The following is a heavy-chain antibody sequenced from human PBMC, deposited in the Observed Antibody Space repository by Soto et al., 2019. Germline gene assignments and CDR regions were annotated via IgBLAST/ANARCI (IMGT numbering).Heavy chain of an antibody. J-gene: IGHJ4*02. CDR1: GHSISSGYY. CDR2: FYHSGST. Sequence: LSLTCAVSGHSISSGYYWGWIRQPPGKGLEWIGSFYHSGSTYYNPSLKSRVTISVDTSKNQFSLKLSSVTAADTAVYYCARGEYYGSGKYFDYSGQRPLV. D-gene: IGHD3-10*01. V-gene: IGHV4-38-2*01. CDR3: ARGEYYGSGKYFDY.